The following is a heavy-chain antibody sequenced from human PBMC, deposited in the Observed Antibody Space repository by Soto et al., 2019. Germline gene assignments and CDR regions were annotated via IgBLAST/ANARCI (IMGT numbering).Heavy chain of an antibody. CDR3: ARLSDDYSFDY. J-gene: IGHJ4*02. V-gene: IGHV4-34*01. D-gene: IGHD4-4*01. Sequence: KTSETLSLTCAVYGGSFSGYYWSWIRQPPGKGLEWIGEINHSGSTNYNPSLKSRVTISVDTSKNQFSLKLSSVTAADTAVYYCARLSDDYSFDYWGQGTLVTVSS. CDR2: INHSGST. CDR1: GGSFSGYY.